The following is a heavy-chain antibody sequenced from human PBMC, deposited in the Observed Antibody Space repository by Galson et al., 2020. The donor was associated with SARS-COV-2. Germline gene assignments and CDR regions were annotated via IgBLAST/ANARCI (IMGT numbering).Heavy chain of an antibody. J-gene: IGHJ4*02. V-gene: IGHV3-30*04. D-gene: IGHD2-8*01. CDR1: GFTFSSYA. Sequence: GGSLRLSCAASGFTFSSYAMHWVRQAPGKGLEWVAVISYDGSNKYYADSVKGRFTISRDNSKNTLYLQMNSLRAEDTAVYYCARGAAPGVHFDYWGQGTLVTVSS. CDR3: ARGAAPGVHFDY. CDR2: ISYDGSNK.